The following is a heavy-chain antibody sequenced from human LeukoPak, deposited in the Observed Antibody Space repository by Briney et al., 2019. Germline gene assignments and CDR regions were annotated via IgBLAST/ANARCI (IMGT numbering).Heavy chain of an antibody. Sequence: SETLSLTCTVSGGSISSGDYYWSWIRQPPGKGLEWIGYIYYSGSTYYNPSLKSRVTISVDTSKNQFSLKLSSVTAADTAVYYCARATYYDFWSIDYWGQGTLVTVSS. CDR1: GGSISSGDYY. CDR2: IYYSGST. V-gene: IGHV4-30-4*08. D-gene: IGHD3-3*01. J-gene: IGHJ4*02. CDR3: ARATYYDFWSIDY.